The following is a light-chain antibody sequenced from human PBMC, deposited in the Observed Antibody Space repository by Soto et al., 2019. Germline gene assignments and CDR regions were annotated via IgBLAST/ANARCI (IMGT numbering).Light chain of an antibody. J-gene: IGKJ1*01. CDR2: AAY. CDR3: QQYGSSPPWT. Sequence: EIVLTQSPGTLSLSPGERATLSCRASQSVSSSFFAWYQQTPGQAPRLLIYAAYSRATGIPERCSGSWSRTVFLLISSRQAAEYVAVYYCQQYGSSPPWTFGQGTKVEIK. CDR1: QSVSSSF. V-gene: IGKV3-20*01.